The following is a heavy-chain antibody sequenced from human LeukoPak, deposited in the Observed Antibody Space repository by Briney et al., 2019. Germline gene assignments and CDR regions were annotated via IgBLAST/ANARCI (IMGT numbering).Heavy chain of an antibody. J-gene: IGHJ3*02. CDR3: AVAAANTRLGDAFDI. Sequence: ASVKVSCKASGYTFTTYDINWVRQATGQGLEWMGWMNPNTGNTGYAEKVQGRVTITRDTAISTAYMELSSLRSEDTAVYYCAVAAANTRLGDAFDIWGQGTMVTVSS. D-gene: IGHD6-13*01. CDR1: GYTFTTYD. V-gene: IGHV1-8*03. CDR2: MNPNTGNT.